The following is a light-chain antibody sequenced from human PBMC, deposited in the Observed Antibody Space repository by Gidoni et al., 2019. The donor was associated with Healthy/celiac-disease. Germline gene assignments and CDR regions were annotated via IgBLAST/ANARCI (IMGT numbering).Light chain of an antibody. CDR1: QGVLHNSNNKNY. V-gene: IGKV4-1*01. CDR3: QQYYSTPRT. J-gene: IGKJ1*01. CDR2: WAS. Sequence: DIVMTQSSDSLACSPGERAHINRKSRQGVLHNSNNKNYLAWYQQKPGQPPKLLIYWASTRESRVPDRFSGSGSGKDFPLTISSLQAEDVAVYYCQQYYSTPRTFGQGTKVEIK.